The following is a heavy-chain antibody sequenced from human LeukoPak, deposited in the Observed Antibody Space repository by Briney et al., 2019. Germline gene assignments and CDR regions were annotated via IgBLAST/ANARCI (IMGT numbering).Heavy chain of an antibody. Sequence: GGSLRLSCAGSGFTFSSYAMSWVRQAPGKGLEWASAISETGGTTYDADSVKGRFTISRDNSKSTLYLQMSSLRAEDTAVYYCAKDTSIGRYCTNGVCSPFDYWGQGTLVTVSS. D-gene: IGHD2-8*01. V-gene: IGHV3-23*01. J-gene: IGHJ4*02. CDR1: GFTFSSYA. CDR2: ISETGGTT. CDR3: AKDTSIGRYCTNGVCSPFDY.